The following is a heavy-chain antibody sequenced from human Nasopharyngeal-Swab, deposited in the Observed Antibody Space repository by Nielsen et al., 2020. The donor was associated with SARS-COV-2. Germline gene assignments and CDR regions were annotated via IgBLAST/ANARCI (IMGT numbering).Heavy chain of an antibody. Sequence: SETLSLTCTVSGGSISSGGFYWSWIRQHPGKGLEWIADISYSGSTDYNPSLKSRLSISVDTSKNQTSLPLSSVTAADTAVYYCATGDGSYNDYWGQGTLVTVSS. D-gene: IGHD5-24*01. CDR2: ISYSGST. CDR3: ATGDGSYNDY. V-gene: IGHV4-31*03. CDR1: GGSISSGGFY. J-gene: IGHJ4*02.